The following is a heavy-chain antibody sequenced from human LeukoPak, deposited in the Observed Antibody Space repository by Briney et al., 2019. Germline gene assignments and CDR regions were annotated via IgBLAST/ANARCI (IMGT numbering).Heavy chain of an antibody. V-gene: IGHV3-23*01. D-gene: IGHD2-15*01. CDR3: LGYCSGGNCYSGGY. CDR1: GFSFSSYA. Sequence: GGSLILSCAASGFSFSSYAMSWVRQAPGKGLEWVSAISGSGGSTYYADSVQGRLTISRDNSKNTQSLQMNILRAEDTAVYYCLGYCSGGNCYSGGYWGQGTLVTVSS. J-gene: IGHJ4*02. CDR2: ISGSGGST.